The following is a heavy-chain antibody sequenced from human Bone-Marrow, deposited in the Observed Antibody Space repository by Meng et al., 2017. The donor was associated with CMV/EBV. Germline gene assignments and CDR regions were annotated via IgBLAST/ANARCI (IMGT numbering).Heavy chain of an antibody. D-gene: IGHD3-10*01. J-gene: IGHJ4*02. V-gene: IGHV4-38-2*02. CDR2: IYHSGST. CDR3: ARLRMVRGVTAIDY. Sequence: SETLSLTCTVSGYSISSGYYWGWIRQPPGKGLEWIGSIYHSGSTNYNPSLKSRVTISVDTSKNQFSLKLSSVTAADTAVYYCARLRMVRGVTAIDYWGQGTLVTVSS. CDR1: GYSISSGYY.